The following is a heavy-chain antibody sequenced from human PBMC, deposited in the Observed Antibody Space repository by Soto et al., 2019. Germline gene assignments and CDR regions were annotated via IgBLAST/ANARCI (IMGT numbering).Heavy chain of an antibody. Sequence: ASVKVSCKASGYTFTSYYMHWVRQAPGQGLEWMGIINPSGGSTSYAQKFQGRVTMTRDTSTSTVYMELSSLRSEDTAVYYCARDQRTLPGSSSHAFEIWGQGKMVTVS. CDR2: INPSGGST. V-gene: IGHV1-46*01. D-gene: IGHD6-6*01. CDR3: ARDQRTLPGSSSHAFEI. J-gene: IGHJ3*02. CDR1: GYTFTSYY.